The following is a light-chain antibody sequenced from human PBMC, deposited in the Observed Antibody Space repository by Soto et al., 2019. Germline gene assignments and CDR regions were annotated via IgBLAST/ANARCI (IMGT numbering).Light chain of an antibody. CDR2: DVS. J-gene: IGLJ2*01. CDR3: CLYAGSYTAVV. CDR1: RSDGGGYNY. Sequence: QSALTQPRSVSGSPGQSVTISCTGTRSDGGGYNYVSWYQQHPGKAPKLMIYDVSKRPSGVPDRFSGSKSGNTASLTISGLQAEDESDYYCCLYAGSYTAVVFGGGTKLTVL. V-gene: IGLV2-11*01.